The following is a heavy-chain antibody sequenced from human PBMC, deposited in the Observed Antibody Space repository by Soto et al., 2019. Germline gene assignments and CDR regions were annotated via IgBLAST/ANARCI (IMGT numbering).Heavy chain of an antibody. Sequence: ASVKVSCKASGYTFTGYYMHWVRQAPGQGLEWMGWINPNSGGTNYAQKFQGWVTMTRDTSISTAYMELSRLRSDDTAVYYCARDLRDLLPHQNYYYYYGMDVWGQGTTVTVSS. V-gene: IGHV1-2*04. CDR3: ARDLRDLLPHQNYYYYYGMDV. D-gene: IGHD1-26*01. J-gene: IGHJ6*02. CDR1: GYTFTGYY. CDR2: INPNSGGT.